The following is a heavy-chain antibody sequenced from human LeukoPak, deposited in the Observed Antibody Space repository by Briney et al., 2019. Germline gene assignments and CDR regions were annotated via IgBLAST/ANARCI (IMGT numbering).Heavy chain of an antibody. V-gene: IGHV4-34*01. Sequence: KPSETLSLTCAVYGGSFSGYYWSWIRQPPGKGLEWIGEINHSGSTNYNPSLKSRVTIPVDTSKNQFSLKLSSVTAADTAVYYCARVFPAEDYFDYWGQGTLVTVSS. D-gene: IGHD2-2*01. CDR2: INHSGST. CDR1: GGSFSGYY. CDR3: ARVFPAEDYFDY. J-gene: IGHJ4*02.